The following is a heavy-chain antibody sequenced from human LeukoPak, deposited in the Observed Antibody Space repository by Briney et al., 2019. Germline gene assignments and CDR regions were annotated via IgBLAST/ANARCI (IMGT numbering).Heavy chain of an antibody. CDR1: GFTFSSYA. Sequence: GGSLRLSCTVSGFTFSSYAMSWVRQAPGMGLEWVSSIGGSGGSTYYADSVKGRFTISRDNSKNTLSLQMNSLRAEDTAVYYCAKDLHTSHCCLPFDYWGQGTLVTVSS. CDR2: IGGSGGST. D-gene: IGHD2-2*01. J-gene: IGHJ4*02. CDR3: AKDLHTSHCCLPFDY. V-gene: IGHV3-23*01.